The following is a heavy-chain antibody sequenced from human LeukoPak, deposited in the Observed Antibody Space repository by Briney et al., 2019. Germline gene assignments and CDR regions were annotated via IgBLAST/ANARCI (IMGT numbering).Heavy chain of an antibody. CDR1: GYTFTNYG. V-gene: IGHV1-18*01. CDR2: IYAYNGNT. Sequence: ASVKVSCKASGYTFTNYGITWVRQAPGQGLEWMGWIYAYNGNTNYAQKFQGRVTLTTDTSTSTAYMELRSLRSDDTAVYYCARGGDGYIYYWGQGTLVTVSS. CDR3: ARGGDGYIYY. D-gene: IGHD3-16*01. J-gene: IGHJ4*02.